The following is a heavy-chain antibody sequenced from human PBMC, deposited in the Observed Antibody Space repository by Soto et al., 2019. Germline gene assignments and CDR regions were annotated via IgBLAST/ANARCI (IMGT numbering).Heavy chain of an antibody. D-gene: IGHD6-6*01. CDR3: ARSTSSTLNYYYGMDV. CDR1: GFIFSSFG. V-gene: IGHV3-30*03. CDR2: MSYDGSTK. J-gene: IGHJ6*02. Sequence: PGGSLRLSCAASGFIFSSFGVHWVRQAPGKGLEWVAVMSYDGSTKLYTDSVKGRFTIARDNSKNILYLQMNSLTIEYTAVFYCARSTSSTLNYYYGMDVWGQWTTVTVSS.